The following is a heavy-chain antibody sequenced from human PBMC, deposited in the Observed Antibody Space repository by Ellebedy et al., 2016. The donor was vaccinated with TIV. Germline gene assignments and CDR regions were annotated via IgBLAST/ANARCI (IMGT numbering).Heavy chain of an antibody. V-gene: IGHV1-2*02. J-gene: IGHJ4*02. D-gene: IGHD3-10*01. CDR2: INPHSGGS. Sequence: AASVKVSCKASGYTFTGYYIHCVRQAPGQGLEWMGWINPHSGGSNYAQKFHGRVTMTRDTSITTAYMELRGLTSDDTAVYYCAGRGKTPDVDGWGSYYIDPFDDWGQGTLVTVSS. CDR3: AGRGKTPDVDGWGSYYIDPFDD. CDR1: GYTFTGYY.